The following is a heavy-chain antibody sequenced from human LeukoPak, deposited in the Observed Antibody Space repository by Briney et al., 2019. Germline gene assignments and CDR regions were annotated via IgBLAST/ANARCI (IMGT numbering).Heavy chain of an antibody. CDR1: RFTLSTYA. V-gene: IGHV3-23*01. CDR2: IGSTT. CDR3: AKDQGSHAFDI. Sequence: GGSLRLSCAVSRFTLSTYAMSWVRQAPGKGLEWVSAIGSTTYYADSVKGRFTISRDNSKSTLYLQMNSLRAEDTAVYYCAKDQGSHAFDIWGQGTMVTVSS. J-gene: IGHJ3*02.